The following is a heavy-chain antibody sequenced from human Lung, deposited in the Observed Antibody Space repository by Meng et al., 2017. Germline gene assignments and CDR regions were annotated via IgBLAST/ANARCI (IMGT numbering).Heavy chain of an antibody. V-gene: IGHV4-34*01. J-gene: IGHJ4*02. CDR3: ARGPTTMAHDFDY. CDR1: GGSFSDSS. CDR2: INHSGST. Sequence: QVPLHPWAPGLFNPSLPLSLTCVVSGGSFSDSSWIWIRQPPVTGLEWIGEINHSGSTNYNPSLESRATISVDTSQNNLSLKLSSVTAADSAVYYCARGPTTMAHDFDYWGQGTLVTVSS. D-gene: IGHD4-11*01.